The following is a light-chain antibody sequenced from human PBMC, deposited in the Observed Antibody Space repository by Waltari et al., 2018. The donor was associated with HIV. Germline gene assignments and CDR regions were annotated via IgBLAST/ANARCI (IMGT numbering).Light chain of an antibody. CDR1: QSISTY. CDR2: AAS. Sequence: DIQMTQSPSSLSASVGDRVTITCRASQSISTYLNWYQQNPGKAPKLLIYAASSLQSGVTSRFSGSGSGTDFTLTISSLEPEDFATYYCQQSYTLAFGQGTKVEFK. CDR3: QQSYTLA. V-gene: IGKV1-39*01. J-gene: IGKJ1*01.